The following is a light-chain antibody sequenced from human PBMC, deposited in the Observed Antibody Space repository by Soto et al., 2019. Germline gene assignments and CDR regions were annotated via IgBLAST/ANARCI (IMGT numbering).Light chain of an antibody. J-gene: IGLJ2*01. CDR2: EVS. V-gene: IGLV2-8*01. CDR3: SSYAASNNLGV. CDR1: SSDVGGYNY. Sequence: QSVLTQPPSASGSPGQSVTISCIGTSSDVGGYNYVSWYQQHPGKAPKLMIYEVSKWPSGVPDRFSGSKSGNTASLTVSGLQAEDEADYYCSSYAASNNLGVFGGGTKLTVL.